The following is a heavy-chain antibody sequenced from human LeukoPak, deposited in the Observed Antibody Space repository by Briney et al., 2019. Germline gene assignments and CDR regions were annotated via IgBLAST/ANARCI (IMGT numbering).Heavy chain of an antibody. CDR3: ARDGRFTAARGDY. CDR1: GFTFSSYS. V-gene: IGHV3-48*01. J-gene: IGHJ4*02. CDR2: ISSSSSTI. D-gene: IGHD6-6*01. Sequence: GGSLRLSCAASGFTFSSYSMNWVRQAPGKGLEWVSYISSSSSTIYYADSVKGRFTISRDNAKNSLYLQMNSLRAEDTAVYYCARDGRFTAARGDYWGQGTLVTVSS.